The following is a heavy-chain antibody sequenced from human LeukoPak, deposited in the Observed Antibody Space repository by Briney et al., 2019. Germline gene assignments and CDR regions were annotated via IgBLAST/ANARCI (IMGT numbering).Heavy chain of an antibody. J-gene: IGHJ4*02. Sequence: GGSLRLSCAASGFTFSSYWMSWVRQAPGKGLEWVANIKQDGSEKYYVDSVKGRFTISRDNAKNSLYLQMNSLRAEDTAVCYCARGRYCSSTSCHYFDYWGQGTLVTVSS. CDR3: ARGRYCSSTSCHYFDY. D-gene: IGHD2-2*01. V-gene: IGHV3-7*01. CDR1: GFTFSSYW. CDR2: IKQDGSEK.